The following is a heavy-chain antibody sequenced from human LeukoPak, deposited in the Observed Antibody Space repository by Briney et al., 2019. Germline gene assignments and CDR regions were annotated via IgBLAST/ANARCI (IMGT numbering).Heavy chain of an antibody. J-gene: IGHJ4*02. Sequence: GGSLRLSCAASGFTFSRSAMTWVRQGPGTGLEFVASIIYSGGATYYADSVKGRFTICRDNSKNTLYLQMNSLRAEDTALYYCAKDGLYYDGSEHVYYFDSWGQGTLVTVSS. CDR2: IIYSGGAT. D-gene: IGHD3-22*01. CDR1: GFTFSRSA. CDR3: AKDGLYYDGSEHVYYFDS. V-gene: IGHV3-23*01.